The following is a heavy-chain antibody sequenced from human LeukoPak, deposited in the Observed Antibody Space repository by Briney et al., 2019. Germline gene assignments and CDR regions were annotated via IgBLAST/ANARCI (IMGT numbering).Heavy chain of an antibody. J-gene: IGHJ4*02. CDR2: ISWNSGSI. Sequence: GGSLRLSCAASGFTFDDYAMHWVRQAPGKGLEWVSGISWNSGSIGYADSVKGRFTISRDNSKNTLYLQMNSLRAEDTAVYYCAKDRARRSYYYDSSGYYYYFDYWGQGTLVTVSS. D-gene: IGHD3-22*01. V-gene: IGHV3-9*01. CDR3: AKDRARRSYYYDSSGYYYYFDY. CDR1: GFTFDDYA.